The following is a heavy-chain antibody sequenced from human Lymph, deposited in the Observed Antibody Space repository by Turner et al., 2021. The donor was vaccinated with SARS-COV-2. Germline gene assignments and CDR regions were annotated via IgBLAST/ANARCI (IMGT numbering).Heavy chain of an antibody. CDR2: INPNSGGT. CDR1: VYTFTGYY. V-gene: IGHV1-2*02. Sequence: QVQLVQSGAAVKKPGSSVKVSCKASVYTFTGYYMHWVRQAPGQGLEWMGWINPNSGGTNYAQKFQGRVTMTRDTSISTAYMELSRLRSDDTAVYYGARDVERYNDFWSGYSGGYGLDVWGQGTTVTVSS. D-gene: IGHD3-3*01. CDR3: ARDVERYNDFWSGYSGGYGLDV. J-gene: IGHJ6*02.